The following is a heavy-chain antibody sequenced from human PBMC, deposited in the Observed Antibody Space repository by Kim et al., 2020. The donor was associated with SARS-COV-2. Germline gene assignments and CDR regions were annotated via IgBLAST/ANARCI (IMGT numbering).Heavy chain of an antibody. D-gene: IGHD2-15*01. J-gene: IGHJ5*02. CDR3: ARDLARILLVGNRGGNWFDP. V-gene: IGHV3-48*03. CDR2: ISSSGSTI. CDR1: GFTFSSYE. Sequence: GGSLRLSCAASGFTFSSYEMNWVRQAPGKGLEWVSYISSSGSTIYYADSVKGRFTISRDNAKNSLYLQMNSLRAEDTAVYYCARDLARILLVGNRGGNWFDPWGQGTLVTVSS.